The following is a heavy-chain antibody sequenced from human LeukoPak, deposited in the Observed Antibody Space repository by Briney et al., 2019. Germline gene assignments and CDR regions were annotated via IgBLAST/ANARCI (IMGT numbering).Heavy chain of an antibody. CDR3: ARQRSSTWSLGY. D-gene: IGHD6-13*01. CDR1: GGSISSYY. Sequence: SETLSLTCTVSGGSISSYYWSWIRQPPGKGLEWIGYVYYSGSTNYNPSLQSRVTISVDTSKNQFSLKLSSVTAADTAVYFCARQRSSTWSLGYWGQGTLVTVSS. J-gene: IGHJ4*02. V-gene: IGHV4-59*08. CDR2: VYYSGST.